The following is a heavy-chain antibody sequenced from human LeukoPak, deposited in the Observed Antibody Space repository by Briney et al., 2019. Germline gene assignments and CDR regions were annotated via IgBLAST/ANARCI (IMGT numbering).Heavy chain of an antibody. CDR1: SGSISSYY. Sequence: PSETLSLTCTVSSGSISSYYWSWIWQPPGKGLEWIGYIYYSGSTNYNPSLKSRVTISVDTSKNQFSLKLSSVTAADTAVYYCARGGDPDYAGGWFDPWGQGTLVTVSS. J-gene: IGHJ5*02. V-gene: IGHV4-59*01. CDR3: ARGGDPDYAGGWFDP. CDR2: IYYSGST. D-gene: IGHD4-17*01.